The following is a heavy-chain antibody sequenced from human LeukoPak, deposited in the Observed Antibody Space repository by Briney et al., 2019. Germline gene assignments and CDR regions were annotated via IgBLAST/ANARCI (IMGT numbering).Heavy chain of an antibody. CDR1: GYTFTSYG. D-gene: IGHD4-17*01. V-gene: IGHV1-18*01. Sequence: ASVKVSCKASGYTFTSYGISWVRQAPGQGLEWMGWISAYNGNTNYAQKLQGRVTMTTDTSTSTAYMELRSLRSDDTAVYYCAGVTVTTSWGYYGMDVWGQGTTVTVSS. CDR3: AGVTVTTSWGYYGMDV. CDR2: ISAYNGNT. J-gene: IGHJ6*02.